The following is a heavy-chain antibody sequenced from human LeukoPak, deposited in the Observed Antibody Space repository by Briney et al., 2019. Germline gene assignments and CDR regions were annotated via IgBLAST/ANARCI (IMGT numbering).Heavy chain of an antibody. D-gene: IGHD2-15*01. CDR1: GFTFSSYA. V-gene: IGHV3-23*01. J-gene: IGHJ4*02. Sequence: GGSLRPSCAASGFTFSSYAMCWVRQAPGKGLEWVSAISGSGGGTYYADSVKGRFTISRDNSKNTLYLQMNSLRAEDTAVYYCAKDPRYCSGGSCYSGFLGYFDYWGQGTLVTVSS. CDR3: AKDPRYCSGGSCYSGFLGYFDY. CDR2: ISGSGGGT.